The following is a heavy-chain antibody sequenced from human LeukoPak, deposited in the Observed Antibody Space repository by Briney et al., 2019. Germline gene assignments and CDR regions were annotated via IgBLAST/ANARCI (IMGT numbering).Heavy chain of an antibody. Sequence: PGGSLRLSCAASGFTFSSYSMNWVRQAPGKGLEWVSSISSSSSYIYYADSVKGRFTISRDNAKNSLYPQMNSLRAEDTAVYYCARDYGDYAVYFDYWGQGTLVTVSS. J-gene: IGHJ4*02. CDR1: GFTFSSYS. V-gene: IGHV3-21*01. CDR2: ISSSSSYI. D-gene: IGHD4-17*01. CDR3: ARDYGDYAVYFDY.